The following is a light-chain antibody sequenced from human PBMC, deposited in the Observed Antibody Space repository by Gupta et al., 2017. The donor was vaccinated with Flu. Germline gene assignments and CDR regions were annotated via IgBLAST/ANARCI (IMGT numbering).Light chain of an antibody. J-gene: IGLJ2*01. CDR3: SSYTSSGTLI. CDR2: DVS. V-gene: IGLV2-14*03. CDR1: SSDVGSYNY. Sequence: SITVSCTGTSSDVGSYNYVSWYQNHPDKAPKLIIYDVSNRPSGVSDRFSGSKSGNTASLTISGLQAEDEADFYCSSYTSSGTLIFGAGTKVTVL.